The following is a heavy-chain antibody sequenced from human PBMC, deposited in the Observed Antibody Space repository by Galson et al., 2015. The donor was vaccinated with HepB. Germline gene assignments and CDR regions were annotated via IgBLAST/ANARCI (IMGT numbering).Heavy chain of an antibody. V-gene: IGHV3-23*01. CDR2: ISVSGDNT. CDR1: GFTFTSYV. J-gene: IGHJ4*02. CDR3: AKGNTALVTRRLFDY. Sequence: SLRLSCAASGFTFTSYVMSWVRQAPGKGLEWVSSISVSGDNTYYADSVKGRFTISRDNSKNTLYLQMNSLRAEDTAVYYCAKGNTALVTRRLFDYWGQGTLVTVSS. D-gene: IGHD5-18*01.